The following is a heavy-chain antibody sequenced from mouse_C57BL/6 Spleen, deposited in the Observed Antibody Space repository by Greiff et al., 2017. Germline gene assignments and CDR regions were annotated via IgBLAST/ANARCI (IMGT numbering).Heavy chain of an antibody. CDR2: IWGDGST. CDR3: ASATTVVEGWYLDV. D-gene: IGHD1-1*01. J-gene: IGHJ1*03. V-gene: IGHV2-3*01. CDR1: GFSLTSYG. Sequence: QVQLKQSGPGLVAPSQSLSITCTVSGFSLTSYGVSWVRQPPGKGLEWLGVIWGDGSTNYHSAPISRLSIRKDNSKSKVDLKLNSHQTDDTATYYCASATTVVEGWYLDVWGTGTTVTVSS.